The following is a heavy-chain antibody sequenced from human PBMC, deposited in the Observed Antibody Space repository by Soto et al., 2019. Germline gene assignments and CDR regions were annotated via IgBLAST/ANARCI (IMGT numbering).Heavy chain of an antibody. V-gene: IGHV3-23*01. Sequence: EVQLLESGGGLVQPGGSLRLSCAASGFTFSSYAMSWVRQAPGKGLEWVSAISGSGGSTYYADSVKGRFTISRDNSKNTLYLQMNRLRAEDTAVYYCAKMGIGGVVAADDYWGQGTLVTVSS. D-gene: IGHD1-26*01. CDR3: AKMGIGGVVAADDY. CDR1: GFTFSSYA. J-gene: IGHJ4*02. CDR2: ISGSGGST.